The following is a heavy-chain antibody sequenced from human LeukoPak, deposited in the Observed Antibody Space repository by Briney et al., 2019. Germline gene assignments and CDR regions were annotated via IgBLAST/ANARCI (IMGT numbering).Heavy chain of an antibody. J-gene: IGHJ6*02. D-gene: IGHD2-2*02. V-gene: IGHV1-69*13. CDR1: GGTFSSYA. CDR3: ARTLDCSRTSCYTEPNYYYYGMDV. Sequence: GASVKVSCKASGGTFSSYAISWVRQAPGQGLEWMGGIIPIFGTANYAQKFQGRVTITADESTSTAYMELSSLRSEDTAVYYCARTLDCSRTSCYTEPNYYYYGMDVWGQGTTVTVSS. CDR2: IIPIFGTA.